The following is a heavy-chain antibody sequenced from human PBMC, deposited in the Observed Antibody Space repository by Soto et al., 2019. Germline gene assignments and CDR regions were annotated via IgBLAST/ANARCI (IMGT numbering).Heavy chain of an antibody. CDR3: ASRRPGRGGGFDY. V-gene: IGHV1-46*03. Sequence: QVQLVQSGAEVKKPGASVKVSCKASGYTFTSYYMHWVRQAPGQGLEWMGIINPSGGSTSYAQKFQGRVPMTRDTSTSTVYMELSSLRSEDTAVYYCASRRPGRGGGFDYWGQGTLVTVSS. J-gene: IGHJ4*02. CDR1: GYTFTSYY. D-gene: IGHD3-10*01. CDR2: INPSGGST.